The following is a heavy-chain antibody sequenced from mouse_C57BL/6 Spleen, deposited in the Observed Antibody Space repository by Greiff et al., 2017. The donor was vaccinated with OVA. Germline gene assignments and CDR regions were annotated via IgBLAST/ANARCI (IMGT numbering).Heavy chain of an antibody. V-gene: IGHV1-50*01. CDR2: IDPSDSNT. Sequence: QVQLQQPGAELVKPGASVKLSCKASGYTFTSYWMQWVKQRPGQGLEWIGEIDPSDSNTNYNQKFKGKATLTVDTSSSTAYMQLSSLTSEDSAVYYCARSPHYDNDPDAMDYWGQGTSVTVSS. D-gene: IGHD2-4*01. CDR3: ARSPHYDNDPDAMDY. J-gene: IGHJ4*01. CDR1: GYTFTSYW.